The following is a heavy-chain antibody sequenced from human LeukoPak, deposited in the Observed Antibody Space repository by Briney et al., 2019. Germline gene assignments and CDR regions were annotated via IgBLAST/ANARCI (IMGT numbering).Heavy chain of an antibody. V-gene: IGHV4-39*07. CDR1: GGYISSNSYY. CDR2: IYYSGST. D-gene: IGHD1-14*01. J-gene: IGHJ4*02. CDR3: ARDLTGPHVRTYYFDY. Sequence: MPSETLSLTCAVPGGYISSNSYYWGWIRQPPGKGLEWIGRIYYSGSTYYHPSLKSRVTISVDPSKNQFSLKLSSVTAADTAVYYCARDLTGPHVRTYYFDYWGQGTLVTVSS.